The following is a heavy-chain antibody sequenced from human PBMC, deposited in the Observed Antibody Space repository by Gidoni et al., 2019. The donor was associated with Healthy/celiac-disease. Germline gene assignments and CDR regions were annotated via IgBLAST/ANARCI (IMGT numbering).Heavy chain of an antibody. V-gene: IGHV3-15*01. CDR1: GFTFSNAW. CDR3: TTGLARFLEWFDDD. Sequence: EVQLVESGGGLVKPGVSLSLSCAASGFTFSNAWMSWVRQAPGKGLEWVGRIKSKTDGGTKDYAAPVKGRFTISRDDAKNTLYLQMNSRKTEDTAVYYCTTGLARFLEWFDDDWGQGTLVTVSS. CDR2: IKSKTDGGTK. D-gene: IGHD3-3*01. J-gene: IGHJ4*02.